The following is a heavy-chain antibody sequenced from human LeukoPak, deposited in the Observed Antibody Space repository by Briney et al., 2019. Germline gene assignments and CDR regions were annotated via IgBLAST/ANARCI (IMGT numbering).Heavy chain of an antibody. D-gene: IGHD6-13*01. CDR2: IYYSGST. J-gene: IGHJ4*02. V-gene: IGHV4-59*08. CDR1: GGSISSYY. Sequence: SETLSLTCTVSGGSISSYYWSWIRQPPGKGLEWIGYIYYSGSTNYNPSLKSRVTISVDTSNNQFSLKRSSVTAADTAVYYCARRYDSSWTFDYWGQGTLVTVSS. CDR3: ARRYDSSWTFDY.